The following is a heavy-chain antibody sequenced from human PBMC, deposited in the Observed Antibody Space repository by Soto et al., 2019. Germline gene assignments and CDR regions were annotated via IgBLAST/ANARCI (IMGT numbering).Heavy chain of an antibody. CDR2: IIPILGIA. CDR3: ARGAGDYSNYVGIDY. Sequence: QVQLVQSGAEVKKPGSSVKVSCKASGGTFSSYTISWVRQAPGQGLEWMGRIIPILGIANYAQKFQGRVTITADKTTGHGHMGARNLGSEEKGVYYCARGAGDYSNYVGIDYWGQGTLVTVSS. J-gene: IGHJ4*02. V-gene: IGHV1-69*02. D-gene: IGHD4-4*01. CDR1: GGTFSSYT.